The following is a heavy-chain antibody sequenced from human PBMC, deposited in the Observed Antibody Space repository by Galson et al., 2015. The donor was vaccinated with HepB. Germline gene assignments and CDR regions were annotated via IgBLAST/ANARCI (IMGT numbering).Heavy chain of an antibody. CDR2: IGQDGSEK. V-gene: IGHV3-7*01. Sequence: SLRLSCAASGLSFSPPRTTWVRQAPGKGLEWVANIGQDGSEKFSVDSVKGRFIISRDNPTNSLSLQMKNLTVEDTAVYYCARQIVATNLGLQGWGMDVWGQGTTVTVSS. CDR1: GLSFSPPR. J-gene: IGHJ6*02. D-gene: IGHD5-12*01. CDR3: ARQIVATNLGLQGWGMDV.